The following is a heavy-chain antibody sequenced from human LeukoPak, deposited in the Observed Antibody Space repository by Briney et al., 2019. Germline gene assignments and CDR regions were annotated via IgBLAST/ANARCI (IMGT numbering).Heavy chain of an antibody. D-gene: IGHD2-15*01. CDR2: INTNTGNP. CDR1: GYTFSNYA. Sequence: GASVKVSCKASGYTFSNYAINWVRQAPGQGPQRMGWINTNTGNPTYAQGVPGRFVFSLDTSVSTAFLQISSLKAEDTAVYYCARDVGYYYYSLDVWGKGTTVTVSS. CDR3: ARDVGYYYYSLDV. V-gene: IGHV7-4-1*02. J-gene: IGHJ6*03.